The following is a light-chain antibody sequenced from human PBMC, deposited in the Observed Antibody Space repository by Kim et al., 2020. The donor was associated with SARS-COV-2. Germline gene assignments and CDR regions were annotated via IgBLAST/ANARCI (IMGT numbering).Light chain of an antibody. J-gene: IGKJ2*01. V-gene: IGKV1-5*03. CDR3: QQYNNWYT. Sequence: LSAYVGDRVTITCRASQSINNWLAWYQQKPGKAPKLLIYKTSSLESGVPSRFSGSGSGTEFTLTISSLQPDDFATYHCQQYNNWYTFGQGTKLEI. CDR1: QSINNW. CDR2: KTS.